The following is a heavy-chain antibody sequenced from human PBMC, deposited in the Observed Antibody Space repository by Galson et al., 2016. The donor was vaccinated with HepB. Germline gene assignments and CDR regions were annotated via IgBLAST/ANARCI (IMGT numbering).Heavy chain of an antibody. V-gene: IGHV2-70*01. CDR2: IDWDDDK. CDR1: GFSLSTSGMC. CDR3: ARALYHTAFDA. D-gene: IGHD2-8*01. J-gene: IGHJ3*01. Sequence: PALVKPTQTLTLTCTFSGFSLSTSGMCVTWIRQPPGKALEWLAVIDWDDDKNYSTSLKTRLTISKDTSKNQVVLTMTDMDPVDTATYYCARALYHTAFDAWGQGTMVTVSS.